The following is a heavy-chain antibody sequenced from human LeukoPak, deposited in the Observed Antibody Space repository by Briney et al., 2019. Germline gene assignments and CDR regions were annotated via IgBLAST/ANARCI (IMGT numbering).Heavy chain of an antibody. CDR1: GFTVSSNY. V-gene: IGHV3-23*01. CDR3: AKDGGYCSSTSCYSFDY. CDR2: ISGSGGST. J-gene: IGHJ4*02. D-gene: IGHD2-2*01. Sequence: GGSLRLSCAASGFTVSSNYMSWVRQAPGKGLEWVSAISGSGGSTYYADSVKGRFTISRDNSKNTLYLQMNSLRAEDTAVYYCAKDGGYCSSTSCYSFDYWGQGTLVTVSS.